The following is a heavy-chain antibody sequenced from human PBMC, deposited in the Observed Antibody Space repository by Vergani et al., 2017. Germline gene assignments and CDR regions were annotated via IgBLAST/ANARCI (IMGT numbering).Heavy chain of an antibody. J-gene: IGHJ4*02. CDR3: ARRGWGSSVGYFDY. CDR1: GGSISSGGYS. D-gene: IGHD6-6*01. CDR2: IYYTGST. Sequence: QLQLQESGSGLVKPSQTLSLTCAVSGGSISSGGYSWSWIRQPPGKGLEWIGYIYYTGSTYYNPSLKSRVSISVVTSKNQFSLKLTSVTAADTAVYYCARRGWGSSVGYFDYWGQGNLVTVSS. V-gene: IGHV4-30-2*05.